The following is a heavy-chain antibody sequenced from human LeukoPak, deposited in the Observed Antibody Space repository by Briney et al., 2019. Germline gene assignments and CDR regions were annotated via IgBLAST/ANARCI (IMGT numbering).Heavy chain of an antibody. V-gene: IGHV4-30-2*01. Sequence: SETLSLTCTVSGGSISSGGYYWSWIRQPPGKGLEWIGYIYHSGSTYYNPSLKSRVTISVDRSKNQFSLKLSSVTAADTAVYYCARRLTYYYDTWGQGTLVTVSS. CDR1: GGSISSGGYY. CDR2: IYHSGST. J-gene: IGHJ4*02. D-gene: IGHD3-22*01. CDR3: ARRLTYYYDT.